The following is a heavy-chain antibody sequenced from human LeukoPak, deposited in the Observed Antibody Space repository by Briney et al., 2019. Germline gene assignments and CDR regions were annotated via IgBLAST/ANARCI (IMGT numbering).Heavy chain of an antibody. V-gene: IGHV4-59*12. J-gene: IGHJ4*02. Sequence: SETLSLTCTVSGGSISSYYWSWIRQPPGKGLEWIGYIYYSGSTNYNPSLKSRVTISVDTSKNQFSLKLSSVTAADTAVYYCARFDYYDSSGYSAYFDYWGQGTLVTVSS. CDR1: GGSISSYY. CDR3: ARFDYYDSSGYSAYFDY. CDR2: IYYSGST. D-gene: IGHD3-22*01.